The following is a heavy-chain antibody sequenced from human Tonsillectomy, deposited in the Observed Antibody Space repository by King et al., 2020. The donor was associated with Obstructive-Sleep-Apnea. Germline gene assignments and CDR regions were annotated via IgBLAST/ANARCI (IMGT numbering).Heavy chain of an antibody. V-gene: IGHV3-64D*06. D-gene: IGHD3-16*01. CDR3: VKGGRRAYGH. CDR1: EFIFSKYD. J-gene: IGHJ4*02. CDR2: ISNDGITR. Sequence: VQLVESGGGLVRPGGSLRLSCAASEFIFSKYDMNWVRQAPGKGPEFVSSISNDGITRNYADSLKGRFFISRDNSKNMVYLQLNSLTPEDKAMYHCVKGGRRAYGHWGPGTLVTVSA.